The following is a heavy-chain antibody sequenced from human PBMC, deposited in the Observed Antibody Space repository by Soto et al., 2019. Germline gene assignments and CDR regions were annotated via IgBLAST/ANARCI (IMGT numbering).Heavy chain of an antibody. CDR3: AKTYYDFWSGYYMLFDY. D-gene: IGHD3-3*01. V-gene: IGHV3-30*18. Sequence: SLRLSCAASGFTFSSYGMHWVRQAPGKGLEWVAVISYDGSNKYYADSVKGRFTISRDNSKNTLYLQMNSLRAEDTAVYYCAKTYYDFWSGYYMLFDYWGQGTLVTVSS. CDR2: ISYDGSNK. J-gene: IGHJ4*02. CDR1: GFTFSSYG.